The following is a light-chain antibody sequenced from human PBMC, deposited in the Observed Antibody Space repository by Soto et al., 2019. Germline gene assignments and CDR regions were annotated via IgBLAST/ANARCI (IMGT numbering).Light chain of an antibody. J-gene: IGKJ4*01. Sequence: EIVMTQSPATLSVSPGERATLSCRASQSINSNLAWYQQKPGQGPRLLIYGASTRATDIPARFSGSGSGTEFILTISGLQSEDFAVYSCQQYDKWPLTFGGGTKVEIK. CDR1: QSINSN. V-gene: IGKV3-15*01. CDR3: QQYDKWPLT. CDR2: GAS.